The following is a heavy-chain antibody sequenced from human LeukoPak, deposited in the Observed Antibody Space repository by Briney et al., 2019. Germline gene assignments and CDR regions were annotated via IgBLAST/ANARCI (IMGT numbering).Heavy chain of an antibody. CDR3: ARDLGYFDY. Sequence: SETLSLTCTVSGCSISSSSYHWVWIPQPPGKGLEWIGSIYYSGSTYYNPSLKSRVTISVDTSKNQFSVKLSSVTAADRAVYYCARDLGYFDYWGEGTLVTVSS. CDR1: GCSISSSSYH. J-gene: IGHJ4*02. D-gene: IGHD3-16*01. V-gene: IGHV4-39*07. CDR2: IYYSGST.